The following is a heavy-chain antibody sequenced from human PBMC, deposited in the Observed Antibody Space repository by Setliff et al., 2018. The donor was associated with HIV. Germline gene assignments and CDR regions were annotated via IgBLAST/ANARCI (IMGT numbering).Heavy chain of an antibody. V-gene: IGHV3-21*01. CDR1: GFTFSAYA. CDR3: ARDPPWNYDSSGYPYYFDY. D-gene: IGHD3-22*01. J-gene: IGHJ4*02. CDR2: ISSSSSYI. Sequence: GGSLRLSCAASGFTFSAYAMTWVRRAPGKGLEWVSSISSSSSYIYYADSVKGRFTISRDNAKNSLYLQMNSLRAEDTAVYYCARDPPWNYDSSGYPYYFDYWGQGTLVTVSS.